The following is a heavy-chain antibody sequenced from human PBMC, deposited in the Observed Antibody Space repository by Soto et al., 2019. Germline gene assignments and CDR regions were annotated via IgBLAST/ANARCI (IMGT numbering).Heavy chain of an antibody. CDR2: INPNSGGP. CDR1: GYTFTGYY. D-gene: IGHD3-10*01. J-gene: IGHJ5*02. V-gene: IGHV1-2*02. CDR3: ARGGGLLWFGELSGWFDP. Sequence: QVQLVQSGAEVKKPGASVKVSCKASGYTFTGYYMHWVRQAPGQGLEWMGWINPNSGGPNYAQKFQGRVTMTRDTSIRTAYMELSRLRSDDTAVYYCARGGGLLWFGELSGWFDPWGQGTLVTVSS.